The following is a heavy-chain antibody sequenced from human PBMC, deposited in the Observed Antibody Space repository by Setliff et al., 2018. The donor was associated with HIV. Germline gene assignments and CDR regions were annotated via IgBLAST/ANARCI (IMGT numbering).Heavy chain of an antibody. CDR2: INHSGST. D-gene: IGHD3-10*01. V-gene: IGHV4-38-2*01. CDR1: GYSISSGYY. Sequence: SETLSLTCGVSGYSISSGYYWGWIRQPPGKGLEWIGEINHSGSTNYNPSLKSRISISVDTSKNQFSLKLSSVTAADTAVYYCARRITMVRGFDYWGQGHVVTVSS. J-gene: IGHJ4*02. CDR3: ARRITMVRGFDY.